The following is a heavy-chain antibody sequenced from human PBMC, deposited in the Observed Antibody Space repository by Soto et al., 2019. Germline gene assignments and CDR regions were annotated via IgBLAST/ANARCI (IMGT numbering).Heavy chain of an antibody. J-gene: IGHJ6*02. D-gene: IGHD3-10*01. CDR3: ARLPYYYGSGSYYKGNYYYGMDV. CDR2: IYPGDSDT. CDR1: GYSFTNCR. Sequence: ESLKISCKGSGYSFTNCRIGWVRQMPGKGLEWMGIIYPGDSDTRYSPSFQGQVTISADKSISTAYLQWSSLKASDTAMYYCARLPYYYGSGSYYKGNYYYGMDVWGQGTTVTVSS. V-gene: IGHV5-51*01.